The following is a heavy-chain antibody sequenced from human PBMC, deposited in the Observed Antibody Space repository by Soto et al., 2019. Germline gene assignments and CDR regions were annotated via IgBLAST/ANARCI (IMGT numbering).Heavy chain of an antibody. J-gene: IGHJ4*02. V-gene: IGHV1-18*01. D-gene: IGHD1-1*01. CDR2: ISAHNGNT. CDR1: GYTFTSYG. Sequence: QVHLVQSGAEVKKPGASVKVSCKASGYTFTSYGITWVRQAPGQGLEWMGWISAHNGNTDYAQKLQGRVIVTRDTPTSTASMELRSLISDDTAVYYCARGRYGDYWGQGALVTVSS. CDR3: ARGRYGDY.